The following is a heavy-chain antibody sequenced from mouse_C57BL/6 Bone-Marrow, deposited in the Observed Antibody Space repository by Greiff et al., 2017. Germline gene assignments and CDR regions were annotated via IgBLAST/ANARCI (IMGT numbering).Heavy chain of an antibody. D-gene: IGHD2-5*01. V-gene: IGHV5-12*01. CDR3: ARVYSNYGAMDY. CDR1: GFTFSDYY. J-gene: IGHJ4*01. CDR2: ISNGGGST. Sequence: EVQGVESGGGLVQPGGSLKLSCAASGFTFSDYYMYWVRQTPEKRLEWVAYISNGGGSTYYPDTVKGRFTISRDNAKNTLYLQMSRLKSEDTAIDYCARVYSNYGAMDYWGQGTSVTVSS.